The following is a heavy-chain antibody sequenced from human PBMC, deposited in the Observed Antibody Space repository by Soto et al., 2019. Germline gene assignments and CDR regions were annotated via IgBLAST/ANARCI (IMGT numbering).Heavy chain of an antibody. J-gene: IGHJ4*02. CDR1: GFTFSRYA. CDR2: ISRDGTNK. V-gene: IGHV3-30*04. CDR3: ARSRSGAVADSFDF. Sequence: QVQVVESGGGVVQPGRSLRLSCAASGFTFSRYAIHWVRQAPGKGLEWVAVISRDGTNKYYVDSVKGRFTISRDNSRNTLYLQMNSLRHEDAAVYYCARSRSGAVADSFDFWGQGTLVTVPS. D-gene: IGHD3-10*01.